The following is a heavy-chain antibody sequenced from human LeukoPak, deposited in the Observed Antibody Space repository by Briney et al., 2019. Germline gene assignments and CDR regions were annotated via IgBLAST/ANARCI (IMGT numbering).Heavy chain of an antibody. Sequence: ASVKVSCKAFGYTFTSNYMHWVRQAPGQGPEWMGVISPSGGSTTYAQKFQGRVTITADESTSTAYMELSSLRSEDTAVYYCARDRGHGTYYYGSGSYSRSSDYYYMDVWGKGTTVTISS. CDR3: ARDRGHGTYYYGSGSYSRSSDYYYMDV. D-gene: IGHD3-10*01. CDR1: GYTFTSNY. J-gene: IGHJ6*03. V-gene: IGHV1-46*01. CDR2: ISPSGGST.